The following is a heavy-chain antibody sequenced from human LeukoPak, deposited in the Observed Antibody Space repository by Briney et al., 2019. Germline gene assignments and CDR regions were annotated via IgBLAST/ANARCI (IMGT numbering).Heavy chain of an antibody. Sequence: PGGTLRLSCAASGFTFSSYAMSWVRQAPGKGLERVSAISGSGGSTYYADSVKGRFTISRDNSKNTPYLQMNSLRAEDTAVYYCAKDRVVVVTASSDYWGQGTLVTVSS. CDR1: GFTFSSYA. V-gene: IGHV3-23*01. D-gene: IGHD2-21*02. CDR2: ISGSGGST. CDR3: AKDRVVVVTASSDY. J-gene: IGHJ4*02.